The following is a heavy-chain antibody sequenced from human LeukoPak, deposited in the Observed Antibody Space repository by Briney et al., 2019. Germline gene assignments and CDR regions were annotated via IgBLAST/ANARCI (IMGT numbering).Heavy chain of an antibody. CDR1: GDSLSSYY. V-gene: IGHV4-59*01. CDR2: IYYSGST. Sequence: SETRSLTSIVSGDSLSSYYWSWIRQPPGKGLEWIGYIYYSGSTNYNPSLKSRVTISIDASKNHFSLKLSSVTAADTAVYYCARDRSLGIIDYWGQGTLVTVSS. D-gene: IGHD3-16*01. CDR3: ARDRSLGIIDY. J-gene: IGHJ4*02.